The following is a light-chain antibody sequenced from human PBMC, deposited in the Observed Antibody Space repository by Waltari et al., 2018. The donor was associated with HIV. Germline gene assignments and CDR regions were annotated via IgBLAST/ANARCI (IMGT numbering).Light chain of an antibody. CDR3: SSYSATNTVV. J-gene: IGLJ2*01. CDR1: NSDIGGYDR. CDR2: EVT. V-gene: IGLV2-18*02. Sequence: QSALTQPPSVSGSPGQSVTISCAGTNSDIGGYDRVSWYQPPPGTAPKLLIYEVTNRPSGVPGRFSPSKSGTTASLTSAGRQAGDEGDYYGSSYSATNTVVFGGGTKLTVL.